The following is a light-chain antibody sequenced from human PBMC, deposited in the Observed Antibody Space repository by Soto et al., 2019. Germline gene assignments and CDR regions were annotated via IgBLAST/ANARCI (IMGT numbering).Light chain of an antibody. CDR1: QTVSSSS. J-gene: IGKJ1*01. CDR2: GAS. Sequence: EIVLTHSPGTLALSAVERAALACSASQTVSSSSLAWYQQKPGQAPRLLIFGASTRAAGFPDRFSGSGSGTDFTLTISRLEPEDFAVYYCQQYGSSPRTFGQGTKVDIK. CDR3: QQYGSSPRT. V-gene: IGKV3-20*01.